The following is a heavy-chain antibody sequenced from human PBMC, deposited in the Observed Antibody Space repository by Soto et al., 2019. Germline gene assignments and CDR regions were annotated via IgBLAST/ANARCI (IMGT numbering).Heavy chain of an antibody. Sequence: QVQLVESGGGVVQPGTSLRVACVGSGFTFRSYVIHWVRQAPGKGLEWVALTSYDGSDKYYGDSVRGRFTISRDNSRNTVDMQMNSLRLEDTALYSGARGGTKGGLDVWGQGTLVSVSS. D-gene: IGHD3-16*01. J-gene: IGHJ1*01. CDR2: TSYDGSDK. V-gene: IGHV3-30*19. CDR1: GFTFRSYV. CDR3: ARGGTKGGLDV.